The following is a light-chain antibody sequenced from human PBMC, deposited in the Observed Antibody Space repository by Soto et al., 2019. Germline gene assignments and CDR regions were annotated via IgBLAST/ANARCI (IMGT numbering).Light chain of an antibody. V-gene: IGLV1-47*01. Sequence: QSVLTQPPSASGTPGQRVTISCSGSSSNIGSNYVYWYQQLPGTAPKLLIYRNNQRPSGVPDRFSGSKSGTSASLAISGLRSEDEADYYCAAWDDSLRGPGGVFGGGTKLTVL. CDR1: SSNIGSNY. J-gene: IGLJ3*02. CDR3: AAWDDSLRGPGGV. CDR2: RNN.